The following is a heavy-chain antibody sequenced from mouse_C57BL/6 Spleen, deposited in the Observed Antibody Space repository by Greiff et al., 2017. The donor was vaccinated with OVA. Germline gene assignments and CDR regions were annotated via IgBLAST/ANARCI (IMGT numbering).Heavy chain of an antibody. D-gene: IGHD4-1*01. CDR3: TRDTGTFAY. CDR1: GFTFSSYA. V-gene: IGHV5-9-1*02. J-gene: IGHJ3*01. CDR2: ISSGGDYI. Sequence: LQQSGEGLVKPGGSLKLSCAASGFTFSSYAMSWVRQTPEKRLEWVAYISSGGDYIYYADTVKGRFTISRDNARNTLYLQMSSLKSEDTAMYYCTRDTGTFAYWGQGTLVTVSA.